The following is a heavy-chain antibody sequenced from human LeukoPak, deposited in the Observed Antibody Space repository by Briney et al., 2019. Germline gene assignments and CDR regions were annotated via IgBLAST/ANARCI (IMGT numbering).Heavy chain of an antibody. J-gene: IGHJ4*02. V-gene: IGHV3-30*04. CDR3: ARVTDSWYFDY. CDR2: ISFDGSIT. D-gene: IGHD6-13*01. Sequence: GGSLRLSCAGSGFTFSNYAINWVRQVPGKGLERVALISFDGSITYYADSVKGRFTISRDNSKNTLYLQMNSLRAEDTAVYYCARVTDSWYFDYWGQGTLVTVSS. CDR1: GFTFSNYA.